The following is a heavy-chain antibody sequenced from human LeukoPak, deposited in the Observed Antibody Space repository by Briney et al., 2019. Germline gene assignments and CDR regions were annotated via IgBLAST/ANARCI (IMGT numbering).Heavy chain of an antibody. CDR3: AREIFGSGSYPEF. J-gene: IGHJ4*02. V-gene: IGHV3-33*01. Sequence: GGSLRLSCAASGFSFDTYAMHWVRQAPGQGLEWVALIWHDGSHKFYSNSVRGQFTISKDNSKNTVYLQMNNLRPDDTAVYYCAREIFGSGSYPEFWGQGTLVTVSS. D-gene: IGHD3-10*01. CDR2: IWHDGSHK. CDR1: GFSFDTYA.